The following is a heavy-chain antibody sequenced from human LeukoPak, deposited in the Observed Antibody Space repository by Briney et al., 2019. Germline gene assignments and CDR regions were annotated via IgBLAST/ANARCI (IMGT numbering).Heavy chain of an antibody. CDR1: GFRFTGYS. CDR2: LGRSGEYT. Sequence: GGSLRLSCAASGFRFTGYSMSWVRQAPGKGLEWVAGLGRSGEYTYYADSVKGRFTISRDNYTVSLQMNSLRAEDSAIYYCVKDRQCDTCMHMDVWGQGTTVTVSS. V-gene: IGHV3-23*01. J-gene: IGHJ6*02. CDR3: VKDRQCDTCMHMDV. D-gene: IGHD2-21*02.